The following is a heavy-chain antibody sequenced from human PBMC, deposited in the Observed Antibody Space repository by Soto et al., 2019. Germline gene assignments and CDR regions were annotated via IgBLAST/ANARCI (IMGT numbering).Heavy chain of an antibody. Sequence: EVQLVESGGGLVQPGGSLRLSCAASGFTFSSYSMNWVRQAPGKGLEWVSYISSSSSTIYYADSVKGRFAISRDNAKNSLYLQMNSLRDEDTAVYYCASTVGGSYYWFDPWGQGTLVTVSS. CDR2: ISSSSSTI. D-gene: IGHD1-26*01. CDR1: GFTFSSYS. CDR3: ASTVGGSYYWFDP. V-gene: IGHV3-48*02. J-gene: IGHJ5*02.